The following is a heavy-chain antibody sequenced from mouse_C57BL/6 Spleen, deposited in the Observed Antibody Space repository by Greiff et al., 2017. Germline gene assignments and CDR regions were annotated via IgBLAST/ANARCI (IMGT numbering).Heavy chain of an antibody. J-gene: IGHJ3*01. CDR1: GFSLTSYG. CDR2: IWSGGST. V-gene: IGHV2-2*01. Sequence: QVQLQQSGPGLVQPSQSLSITCTVSGFSLTSYGVHWVRQSPGKGLEWLGVIWSGGSTDYNAAFISRLSISKDNSKSQVFFKMNSLQADDTAIYYCARNGYYDYDPFAYWGQGTLVTVSA. CDR3: ARNGYYDYDPFAY. D-gene: IGHD2-4*01.